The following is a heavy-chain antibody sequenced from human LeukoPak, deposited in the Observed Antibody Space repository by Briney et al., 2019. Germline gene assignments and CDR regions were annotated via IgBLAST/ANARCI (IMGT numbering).Heavy chain of an antibody. CDR1: GFTFSSYS. CDR2: ISSSSSYI. CDR3: ARDSSGTTEFGP. Sequence: GGSLRLSCAASGFTFSSYSMNWVRQAPGKGLEWVSSISSSSSYIYYADSVKGRFTISRDNAKNSLYLQMNSLRAEDTAVYYCARDSSGTTEFGPWGQGTLVTVSS. J-gene: IGHJ5*02. V-gene: IGHV3-21*01. D-gene: IGHD1-7*01.